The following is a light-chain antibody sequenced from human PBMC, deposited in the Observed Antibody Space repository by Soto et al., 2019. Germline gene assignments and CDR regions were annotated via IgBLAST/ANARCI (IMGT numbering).Light chain of an antibody. Sequence: IRMTQSPSSFSASTGDRVTITCRASQSISSWLAWYQQKPGKAPKLLIYDASSLESGVPSRFSGSGSGTEFTLTISSLQPDDFATYYCQQYNSFALTFGGGTKVDI. CDR1: QSISSW. CDR2: DAS. CDR3: QQYNSFALT. V-gene: IGKV1-5*01. J-gene: IGKJ4*01.